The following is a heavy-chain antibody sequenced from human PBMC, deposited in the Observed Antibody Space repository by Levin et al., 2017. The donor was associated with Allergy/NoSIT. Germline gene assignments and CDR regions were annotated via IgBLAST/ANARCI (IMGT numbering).Heavy chain of an antibody. V-gene: IGHV3-20*04. J-gene: IGHJ6*03. D-gene: IGHD3-10*01. CDR1: GFTFDDYG. CDR3: ARESGFDVYYYYMDV. CDR2: INWNGGST. Sequence: GGSLRLSCAASGFTFDDYGMSWVRQAPGKGLEWVSGINWNGGSTGYADSVKGRFTISRDNAKNSLYLQMNSLRAEDTALYYCARESGFDVYYYYMDVWGIGTTFNVSS.